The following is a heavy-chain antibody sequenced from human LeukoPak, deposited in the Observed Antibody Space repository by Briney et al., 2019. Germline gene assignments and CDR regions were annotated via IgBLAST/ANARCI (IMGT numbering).Heavy chain of an antibody. Sequence: PGGSVRVSYPATLFTGRTYSMKRVYMALGAGLEWVSSISSSSSYIYYADSVKGRFTISRDSSKNTLYLQVNSLRVEDTAVYYCGRTGHFDYWGQGTLVTVSS. CDR2: ISSSSSYI. CDR1: LFTGRTYS. J-gene: IGHJ4*02. V-gene: IGHV3-21*04. CDR3: GRTGHFDY. D-gene: IGHD1-1*01.